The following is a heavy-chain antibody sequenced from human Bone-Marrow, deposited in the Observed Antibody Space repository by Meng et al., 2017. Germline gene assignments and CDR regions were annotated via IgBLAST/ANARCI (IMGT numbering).Heavy chain of an antibody. CDR1: GGSFSDYY. J-gene: IGHJ4*02. CDR2: INHSGST. CDR3: ARGPTTMAHDFDY. V-gene: IGHV4-34*01. Sequence: QVPRQQWGAGLLKPSETLFLTCVVSGGSFSDYYWGWIRQPPGKGLEWIGEINHSGSTNYNPSLESRATISVDTSQNNLSLKLSSVTAADSAVYYCARGPTTMAHDFDYWGQGTLVTVSS. D-gene: IGHD4-11*01.